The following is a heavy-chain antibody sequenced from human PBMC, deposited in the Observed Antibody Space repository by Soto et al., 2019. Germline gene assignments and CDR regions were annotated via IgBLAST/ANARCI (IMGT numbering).Heavy chain of an antibody. CDR1: GFTFSGYW. Sequence: PGGSLRLSCAVSGFTFSGYWMHRVRQAPGKGLVWVSRINSDGSTTSYADSVKGRFTISRDNAKNTLYLQMDSLRAEDTAVYYCASAKIGDYFQVYWGQGTLVTVSS. CDR2: INSDGSTT. D-gene: IGHD4-17*01. V-gene: IGHV3-74*01. J-gene: IGHJ4*02. CDR3: ASAKIGDYFQVY.